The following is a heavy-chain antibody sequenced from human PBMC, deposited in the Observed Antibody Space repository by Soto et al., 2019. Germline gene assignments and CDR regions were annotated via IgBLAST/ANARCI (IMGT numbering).Heavy chain of an antibody. Sequence: GGSLRLSCAASGFTFSSYAMHWVRQAPGKGLEYVSAISSNGGSTYYANSVKGRFTISRDNSKNTLYLQMGSLRAEDMAVYYCARSTTRGVDYWGQGTLVTVSS. CDR3: ARSTTRGVDY. D-gene: IGHD1-1*01. CDR1: GFTFSSYA. J-gene: IGHJ4*02. V-gene: IGHV3-64*01. CDR2: ISSNGGST.